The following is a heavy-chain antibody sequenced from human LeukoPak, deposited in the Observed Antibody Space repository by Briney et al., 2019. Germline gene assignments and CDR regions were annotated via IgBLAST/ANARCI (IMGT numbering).Heavy chain of an antibody. CDR1: GYSISSGYY. D-gene: IGHD3-22*01. V-gene: IGHV4-38-2*02. J-gene: IGHJ4*02. Sequence: PSETLSLTCTVSGYSISSGYYWGWIRQPPGKGLEWIGSMFHSGTIYYNPSLKSRVTISVDTSKNHFSLKLSSVTAADTAVYYCARDRNTYYYDSSGYPHNPFFDYWGQGTLVTVSS. CDR3: ARDRNTYYYDSSGYPHNPFFDY. CDR2: MFHSGTI.